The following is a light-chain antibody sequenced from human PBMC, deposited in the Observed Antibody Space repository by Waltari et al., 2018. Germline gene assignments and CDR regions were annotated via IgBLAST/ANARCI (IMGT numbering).Light chain of an antibody. J-gene: IGKJ1*01. Sequence: EVVLTQSPGTLSLSPGERATLFCRASQSISRYLVWYQQRPGQAPRLLIYGASIRAAGSPDRVSGSGSGTDFTRAISRLEPEDFAVYYCQNHERLPATFGQGTRVEIK. CDR3: QNHERLPAT. CDR2: GAS. V-gene: IGKV3-20*01. CDR1: QSISRY.